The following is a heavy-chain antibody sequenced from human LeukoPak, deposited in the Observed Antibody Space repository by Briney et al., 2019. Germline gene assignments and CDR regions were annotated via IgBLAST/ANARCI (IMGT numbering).Heavy chain of an antibody. D-gene: IGHD6-13*01. Sequence: GGSLRLSCAASGFTFSSYSMNWVRQAPGKGLEWVSSISSSSSYIYYADSVKGRFTISRDNAKNSLYLQMNSLRAEDTAVYYCAREGARIAAAGTVDYWGQGTLVTVSS. J-gene: IGHJ4*02. CDR2: ISSSSSYI. V-gene: IGHV3-21*01. CDR3: AREGARIAAAGTVDY. CDR1: GFTFSSYS.